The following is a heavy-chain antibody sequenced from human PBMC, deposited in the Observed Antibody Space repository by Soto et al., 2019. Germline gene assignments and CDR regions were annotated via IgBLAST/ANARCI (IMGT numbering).Heavy chain of an antibody. V-gene: IGHV1-18*04. CDR3: ARDAPATPIVVVPASPGWFDP. D-gene: IGHD2-2*01. Sequence: ASVKVSWTASGYTFTSYGISWVRQAPGQGLEWMGWISAYNGNTNYAQKLQGRVTMTTDTSTSTAYMELRSLRSDDTAVYYCARDAPATPIVVVPASPGWFDPWGQGTLVTVSS. J-gene: IGHJ5*02. CDR2: ISAYNGNT. CDR1: GYTFTSYG.